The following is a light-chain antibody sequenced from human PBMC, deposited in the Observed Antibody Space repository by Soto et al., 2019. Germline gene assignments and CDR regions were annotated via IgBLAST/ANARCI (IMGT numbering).Light chain of an antibody. Sequence: DIQLTQSPSSLSASVGDRVTITCRASEKINSYLNWYKQKPGKAPELMIYLTSSLQTGVTSRFGGSRSGTEFTLTITSLQPEDFATYYCQQSYDRPYTFGQGTKLEI. V-gene: IGKV1-39*01. CDR1: EKINSY. CDR2: LTS. CDR3: QQSYDRPYT. J-gene: IGKJ2*01.